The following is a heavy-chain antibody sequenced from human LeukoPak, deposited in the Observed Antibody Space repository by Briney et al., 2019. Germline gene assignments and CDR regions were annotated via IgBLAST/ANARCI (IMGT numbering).Heavy chain of an antibody. CDR2: IFFNGST. D-gene: IGHD5-24*01. CDR1: GGSIISNYY. V-gene: IGHV4-39*07. J-gene: IGHJ4*02. Sequence: PSETLSLTCSVSGGSIISNYYFGWIRQPPGKGLEWIGSIFFNGSTYYSSSLKSRVTISVDTSKNQFSLKPSSVTAADTAVYHCARSRDGYNRARFDYWGQGTLVTVSS. CDR3: ARSRDGYNRARFDY.